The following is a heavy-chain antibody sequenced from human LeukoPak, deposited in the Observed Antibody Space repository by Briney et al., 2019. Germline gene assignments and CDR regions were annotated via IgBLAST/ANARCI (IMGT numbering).Heavy chain of an antibody. V-gene: IGHV3-30*03. CDR1: GFTFSSYG. Sequence: SGGSLRLSCAASGFTFSSYGMHWVRQAPGKGLEWVAVISYDGSNKYYADSVKGRFTISRDNSKNTLYLQMNSLRAEDTAVYYCARGEEAVAVAAYYFDYWGQGTLVTVSS. CDR2: ISYDGSNK. J-gene: IGHJ4*02. D-gene: IGHD6-19*01. CDR3: ARGEEAVAVAAYYFDY.